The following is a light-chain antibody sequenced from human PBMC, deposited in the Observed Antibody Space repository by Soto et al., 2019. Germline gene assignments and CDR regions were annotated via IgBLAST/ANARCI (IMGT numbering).Light chain of an antibody. Sequence: EIVMTQSPATLSVSPGERATLSCRASQSVSSNLAWYQQKPGQAPRLLIYVASTRATGIPARFGGSGSGTEFTLTISSLQSEDFAVYYCQQYNNWPLTFGGGTKVEIK. CDR1: QSVSSN. V-gene: IGKV3-15*01. CDR2: VAS. J-gene: IGKJ4*01. CDR3: QQYNNWPLT.